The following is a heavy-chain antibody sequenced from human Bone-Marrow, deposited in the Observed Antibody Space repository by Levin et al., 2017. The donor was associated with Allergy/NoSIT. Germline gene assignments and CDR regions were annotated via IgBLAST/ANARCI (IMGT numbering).Heavy chain of an antibody. V-gene: IGHV4-39*01. CDR1: GGSISGSTYY. CDR2: VAYSGST. D-gene: IGHD4-11*01. J-gene: IGHJ4*02. Sequence: SQTLSLTCTVSGGSISGSTYYWGWIRQAPGKGLEWIGSVAYSGSTYYNPSLKSRVTISEVTANNQFSLKLNSVAAADTAVYYCARHGEYSFRPYFFDSWGQGTLVTVSS. CDR3: ARHGEYSFRPYFFDS.